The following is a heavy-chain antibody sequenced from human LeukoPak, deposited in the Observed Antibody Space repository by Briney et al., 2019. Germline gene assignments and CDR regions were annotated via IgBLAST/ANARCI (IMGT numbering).Heavy chain of an antibody. Sequence: PSETLSLTCAVYGGSFSGYYWSWIRQPPGKGLEWSGEINHSGSTNYNPSLKSRVTISVDTSKNHFSLKLSSVPAADTAVYYCAITHYDILTGYHKYLDVWGKGTTVTISS. V-gene: IGHV4-34*01. CDR1: GGSFSGYY. D-gene: IGHD3-9*01. J-gene: IGHJ6*03. CDR2: INHSGST. CDR3: AITHYDILTGYHKYLDV.